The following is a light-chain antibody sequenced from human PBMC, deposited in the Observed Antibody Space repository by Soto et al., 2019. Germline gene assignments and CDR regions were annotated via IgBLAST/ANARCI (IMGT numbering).Light chain of an antibody. J-gene: IGKJ1*01. V-gene: IGKV3-20*01. CDR1: QSVSSSY. CDR3: QQYGSSGT. Sequence: EIVLTQSPGTLSLYPGERATLXXRASQSVSSSYLAWYQQKPGQAPXLLIYGASNRATGIPDRFSGRGSGTDFTLTISRLEPEDFAVYYCQQYGSSGTFGQGTKVDI. CDR2: GAS.